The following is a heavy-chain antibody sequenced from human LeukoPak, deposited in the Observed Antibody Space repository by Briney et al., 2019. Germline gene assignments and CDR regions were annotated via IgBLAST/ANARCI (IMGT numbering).Heavy chain of an antibody. Sequence: GGSLRLSCAASGFTFSSYGMHWVRQAPGKGLEWVAVISYDGSNKYYADSVKGRFTISRDNSKNTLYLQMNSLRAEDTAVYYCAKDRGSGWYTFGSWGQGTLVTVSS. CDR1: GFTFSSYG. V-gene: IGHV3-30*18. CDR3: AKDRGSGWYTFGS. CDR2: ISYDGSNK. D-gene: IGHD6-19*01. J-gene: IGHJ5*02.